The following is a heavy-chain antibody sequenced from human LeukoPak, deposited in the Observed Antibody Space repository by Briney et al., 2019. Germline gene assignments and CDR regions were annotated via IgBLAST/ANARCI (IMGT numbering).Heavy chain of an antibody. J-gene: IGHJ6*02. CDR2: FDPEDGET. CDR3: ATPSSYGDPIGRHYGMDV. D-gene: IGHD4-17*01. CDR1: GYTLTELF. V-gene: IGHV1-24*01. Sequence: ASVKVSCKVSGYTLTELFMHWVRQAPGKGLEWMGGFDPEDGETIYAQKFQGRVTMTEDTSTDTAYMELSSLRSEDTAVYYCATPSSYGDPIGRHYGMDVWGQGTTVTVSS.